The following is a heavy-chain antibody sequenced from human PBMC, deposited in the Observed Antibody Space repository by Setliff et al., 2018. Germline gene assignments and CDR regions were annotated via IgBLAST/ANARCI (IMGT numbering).Heavy chain of an antibody. CDR3: ARGVDYCMDV. CDR1: GFTFSSYG. J-gene: IGHJ6*03. CDR2: IWYDGSKK. D-gene: IGHD2-15*01. Sequence: PGGSLRLSCAASGFTFSSYGLHWVRQAPGKGLEWVAEIWYDGSKKYYADSVKGRFTISRDNSKNTVYLQMNSLREEDTALYYCARGVDYCMDVWGKGTTVTVSS. V-gene: IGHV3-33*01.